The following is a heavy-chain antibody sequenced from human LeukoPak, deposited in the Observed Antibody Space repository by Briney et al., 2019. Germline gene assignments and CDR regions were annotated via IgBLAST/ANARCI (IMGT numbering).Heavy chain of an antibody. Sequence: PSETLSLTCTVSGVSIRSNYWSWVRRPPGKGLEWIANINYSGATYYNPSLRSRVTISIDTSKSQFSLKLTSVTVADTAAYYCARGGHIAIPPYGFDYWGQGALVTVSS. CDR3: ARGGHIAIPPYGFDY. J-gene: IGHJ4*02. CDR2: INYSGAT. V-gene: IGHV4-59*01. D-gene: IGHD4-17*01. CDR1: GVSIRSNY.